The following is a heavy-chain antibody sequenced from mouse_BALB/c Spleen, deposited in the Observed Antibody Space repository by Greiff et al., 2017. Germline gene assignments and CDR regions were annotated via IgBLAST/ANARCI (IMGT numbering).Heavy chain of an antibody. D-gene: IGHD2-14*01. CDR1: GYTFTSYY. Sequence: SGAELVKPGASVKLSCKASGYTFTSYYMYWVKQRPGQGLEWIGEINPSNGGTNFNEKFKSKATLTVDKSSSTAYMQLSSLTSEDSAVYYCTRWYDDYYAMDYWGQGTSVTVSS. V-gene: IGHV1S81*02. CDR3: TRWYDDYYAMDY. J-gene: IGHJ4*01. CDR2: INPSNGGT.